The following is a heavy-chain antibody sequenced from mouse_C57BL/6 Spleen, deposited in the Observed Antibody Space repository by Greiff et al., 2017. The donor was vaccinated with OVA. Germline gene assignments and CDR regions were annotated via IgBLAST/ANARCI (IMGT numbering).Heavy chain of an antibody. V-gene: IGHV5-9-1*02. CDR1: GFTFSSYA. Sequence: EVQRVESGEGLVKPGGSLKLSCAASGFTFSSYAMSWVRQTPEKRLEWVAYISSGGDYIYYADTVKGRFTISRDNARNTLYLQMSSLKSEDTAMYYCTRDMYYYGSSYWYFDVWGTGTTVTVSS. CDR2: ISSGGDYI. D-gene: IGHD1-1*01. CDR3: TRDMYYYGSSYWYFDV. J-gene: IGHJ1*03.